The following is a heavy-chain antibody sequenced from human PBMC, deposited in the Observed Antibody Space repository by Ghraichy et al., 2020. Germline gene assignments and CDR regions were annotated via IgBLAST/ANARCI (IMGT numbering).Heavy chain of an antibody. D-gene: IGHD3-10*01. CDR3: ARDPDVGDRWYFDL. Sequence: GGSLRLSCAASGFTFSSYSMNWVRQAPGKGLEWVSSISSSSSYIYYADSVKGRFTISRDNAKNSLYLQMNSLRAEDTAVYYCARDPDVGDRWYFDLWGRGTLVTVSS. CDR1: GFTFSSYS. CDR2: ISSSSSYI. V-gene: IGHV3-21*01. J-gene: IGHJ2*01.